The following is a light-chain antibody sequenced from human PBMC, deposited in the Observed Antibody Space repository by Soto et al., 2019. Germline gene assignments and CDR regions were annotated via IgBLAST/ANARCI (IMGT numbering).Light chain of an antibody. CDR3: SSYRTSSTAVL. Sequence: QSALTQPASVSGSPGQSIAISCTGTSSDVGGYNYVSWYQQHPGKAPKLMIYDVSNRPSGVSDLFSGSKSGNTASLTISGLQAEDEADYYCSSYRTSSTAVLFGGGTKLTVL. CDR2: DVS. CDR1: SSDVGGYNY. J-gene: IGLJ2*01. V-gene: IGLV2-14*01.